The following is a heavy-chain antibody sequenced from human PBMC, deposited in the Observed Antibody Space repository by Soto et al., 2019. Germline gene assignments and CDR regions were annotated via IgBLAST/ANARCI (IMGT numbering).Heavy chain of an antibody. J-gene: IGHJ6*02. CDR3: ARGHGAIRGALDV. Sequence: QVQLVQSGAEVKKPGASVKVSCKASGYRFETYAMTLVRQAPDQGLEGMGWISAYSVDTYSAQKFQDRLTMTKDTSTGTAYMELRSLTSDDTAVYYCARGHGAIRGALDVWGQGTTVTVSS. V-gene: IGHV1-18*01. CDR1: GYRFETYA. CDR2: ISAYSVDT. D-gene: IGHD1-26*01.